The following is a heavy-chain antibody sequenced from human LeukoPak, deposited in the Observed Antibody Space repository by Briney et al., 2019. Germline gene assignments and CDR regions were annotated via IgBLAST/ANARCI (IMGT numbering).Heavy chain of an antibody. D-gene: IGHD5-24*01. V-gene: IGHV1-3*01. Sequence: PVASVKVSCKASGYTFTSYAMHWVRQAPGQRLEWMGWISAGNGNTKYSQKFQGRVTITRDTSASTAYMELSSLRSEDTAVYYCARDLRGGGYNSNVFDYWGQGTLVTVSS. CDR1: GYTFTSYA. CDR3: ARDLRGGGYNSNVFDY. J-gene: IGHJ4*02. CDR2: ISAGNGNT.